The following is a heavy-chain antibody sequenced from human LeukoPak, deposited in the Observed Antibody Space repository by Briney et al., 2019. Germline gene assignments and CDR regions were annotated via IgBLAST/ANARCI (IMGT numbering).Heavy chain of an antibody. CDR3: ARDPGFSSGAYYFDY. J-gene: IGHJ4*02. V-gene: IGHV3-48*04. CDR2: ITSTSSIT. CDR1: GFTFGSYS. D-gene: IGHD3-22*01. Sequence: GGSLRLSCAASGFTFGSYSMSWVRQAPGKGLEWLSYITSTSSITYYADSVKGRFTISRDNAKNSLFLQMNSLTAEDTAVYYCARDPGFSSGAYYFDYWGQGTLVTVSS.